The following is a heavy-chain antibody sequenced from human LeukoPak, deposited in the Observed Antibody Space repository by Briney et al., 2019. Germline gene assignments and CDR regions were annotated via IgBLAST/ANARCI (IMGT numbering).Heavy chain of an antibody. Sequence: GGSLRLSCAASGFTFSTYWMHWVRQGPGKGLVWVSRINADGSTTTYADSVKGRFTISRDNAKNTLYLQMNSLRAEDTAVYYCARGPSHSSSWYGLDDWGQGALVTVFS. CDR2: INADGSTT. CDR1: GFTFSTYW. V-gene: IGHV3-74*01. J-gene: IGHJ4*02. D-gene: IGHD6-13*01. CDR3: ARGPSHSSSWYGLDD.